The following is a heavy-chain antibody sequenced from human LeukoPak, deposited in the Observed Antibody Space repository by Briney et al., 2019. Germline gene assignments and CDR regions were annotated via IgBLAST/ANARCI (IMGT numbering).Heavy chain of an antibody. CDR1: GGSISSYS. J-gene: IGHJ4*02. Sequence: SETLSLTCTVSGGSISSYSWSWIRQPPGKGLEWIGYIYYSGGTNYNPSLKSRVTISVDTSKNQFSLILTSLTAADTAVYYCARPWFGELPFFDYWGQGALVTVSS. CDR2: IYYSGGT. CDR3: ARPWFGELPFFDY. D-gene: IGHD3-10*01. V-gene: IGHV4-59*01.